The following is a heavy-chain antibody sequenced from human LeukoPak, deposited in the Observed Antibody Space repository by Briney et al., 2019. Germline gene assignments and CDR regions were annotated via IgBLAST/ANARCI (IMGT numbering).Heavy chain of an antibody. V-gene: IGHV4-34*01. CDR2: INHSGST. D-gene: IGHD4-11*01. J-gene: IGHJ4*02. CDR1: GGSFSGYY. Sequence: SETLSLTCAVYGGSFSGYYWSWIRQPPGKGLEWIGEINHSGSTNYNPSLKRRVTISVNTSKNQFSLKLSSVTAADTAVYYCARGTVTTELTSYTIDYWGQGTLVTVSS. CDR3: ARGTVTTELTSYTIDY.